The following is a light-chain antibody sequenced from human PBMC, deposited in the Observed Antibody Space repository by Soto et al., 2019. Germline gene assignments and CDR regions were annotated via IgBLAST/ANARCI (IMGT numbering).Light chain of an antibody. CDR2: AAS. Sequence: EIVMKQSPATLSVSPGERATLSCRASQNVGSNLAWYQQKPGQAPRLLIYAASNRATGIPTRFSGSRSGTEFTLSISTLQSEDLALYYCQQFDYWPGTFGQGTKVYIK. CDR3: QQFDYWPGT. V-gene: IGKV3-15*01. CDR1: QNVGSN. J-gene: IGKJ1*01.